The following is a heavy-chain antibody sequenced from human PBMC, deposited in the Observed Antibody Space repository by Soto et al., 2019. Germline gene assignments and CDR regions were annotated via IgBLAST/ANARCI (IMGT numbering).Heavy chain of an antibody. CDR3: ARDPGRGLGYCSGGSCYPVDY. J-gene: IGHJ4*02. CDR2: IWYDGSNK. D-gene: IGHD2-15*01. Sequence: GGSLRLSCAASGFTFSSYGMHWVRQAPGKGLEWVAVIWYDGSNKYYADSVKGRFTISRDNSKNTLYLQMNSLRAEDTAVYYCARDPGRGLGYCSGGSCYPVDYWGQGTLVTVSS. CDR1: GFTFSSYG. V-gene: IGHV3-33*01.